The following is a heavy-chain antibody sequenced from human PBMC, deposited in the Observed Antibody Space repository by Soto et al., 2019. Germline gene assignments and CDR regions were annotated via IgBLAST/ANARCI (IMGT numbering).Heavy chain of an antibody. D-gene: IGHD6-19*01. J-gene: IGHJ4*02. CDR1: GFTFSDYA. V-gene: IGHV3-30*18. CDR2: VSHDGRNT. Sequence: VQLVESGGGVVQPGRSLRLSCAASGFTFSDYAMHWVRQVPGKGLEWVAVVSHDGRNTHYADSVKGRFTISRDSSKDTISLEMTSLRAEDTVVYFCAKGGRQWLVTSDFNYWGQGALVTVSS. CDR3: AKGGRQWLVTSDFNY.